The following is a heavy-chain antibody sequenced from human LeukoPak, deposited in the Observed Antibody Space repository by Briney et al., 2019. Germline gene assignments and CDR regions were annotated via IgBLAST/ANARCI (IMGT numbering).Heavy chain of an antibody. J-gene: IGHJ4*02. CDR3: AKDDRSSLLWFGELSY. V-gene: IGHV3-30*02. D-gene: IGHD3-10*01. Sequence: GGSLRLSCAASGFTFSSNGMHWVRQAPGKGLEWVAFIRYDGSNKYYADSVKGRFTISGDNSKNTLYLQMNSLRAEDTAVYYCAKDDRSSLLWFGELSYWGQGTLVTVSS. CDR1: GFTFSSNG. CDR2: IRYDGSNK.